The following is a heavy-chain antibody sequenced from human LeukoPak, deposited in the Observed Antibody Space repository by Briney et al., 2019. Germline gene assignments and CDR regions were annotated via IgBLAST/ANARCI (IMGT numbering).Heavy chain of an antibody. J-gene: IGHJ4*02. Sequence: GGSLRLSCVASGITISSAWMSWVRQPPGKGLEYVARIKSESDGGTTDHAAPVKGRFTISRDDSKNTLYLQMNSLTIEDTAVYYCTTPPDWGQGTLVTVSP. CDR3: TTPPD. CDR2: IKSESDGGTT. CDR1: GITISSAW. V-gene: IGHV3-15*01.